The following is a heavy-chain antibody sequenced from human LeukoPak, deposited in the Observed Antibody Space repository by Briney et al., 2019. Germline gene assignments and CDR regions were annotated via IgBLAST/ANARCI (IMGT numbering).Heavy chain of an antibody. D-gene: IGHD2-21*02. J-gene: IGHJ4*02. CDR1: GFTFSSYW. V-gene: IGHV3-7*03. Sequence: GGFLRLSCAASGFTFSSYWMSWVRQAPGKGLEWVANIKQDGSEKYYVDSVKGRFTISRDNAKNSLYLQMNSLRAEDTAVYYCARRTYCGGDCYYEDYWGQGTLVTVSS. CDR2: IKQDGSEK. CDR3: ARRTYCGGDCYYEDY.